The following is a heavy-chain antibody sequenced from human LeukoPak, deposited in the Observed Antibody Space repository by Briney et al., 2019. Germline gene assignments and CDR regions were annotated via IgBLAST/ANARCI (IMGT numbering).Heavy chain of an antibody. CDR3: ARQKGYSYGYDY. J-gene: IGHJ4*02. D-gene: IGHD5-18*01. V-gene: IGHV3-21*01. CDR1: GFTFSSYS. Sequence: PGGSLRLSCAASGFTFSSYSMNWVRQAPGKGLEWVSSIGSSSSYIYYADSVKGRFTISRDNAKDSLYLQMNSLRAEDTAVYYCARQKGYSYGYDYWGQGTLVTVSS. CDR2: IGSSSSYI.